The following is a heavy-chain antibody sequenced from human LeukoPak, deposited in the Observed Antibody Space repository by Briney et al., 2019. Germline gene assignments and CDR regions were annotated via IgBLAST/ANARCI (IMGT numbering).Heavy chain of an antibody. CDR2: IYYSGST. CDR3: ARDVYAIFGVVIGFYGMDV. CDR1: GGSISSYY. V-gene: IGHV4-59*01. D-gene: IGHD3-3*01. Sequence: SETLSLTCTVSGGSISSYYWSWIRQPPGKGLEWIGYIYYSGSTNYNPSLKSRVTISVDTSKNQFSLKLSSVTAADTAVYYCARDVYAIFGVVIGFYGMDVWGQGTTVTVSS. J-gene: IGHJ6*02.